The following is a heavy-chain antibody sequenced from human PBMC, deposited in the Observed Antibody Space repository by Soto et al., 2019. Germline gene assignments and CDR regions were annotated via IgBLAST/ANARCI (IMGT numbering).Heavy chain of an antibody. CDR2: IWYDGSNK. V-gene: IGHV3-33*01. CDR1: GFTFSSYG. CDR3: ARDGNEYAYYYDSSGYSFDY. D-gene: IGHD3-22*01. Sequence: PGGSLRLSCAASGFTFSSYGMHWARQAPGKGLEWVAVIWYDGSNKYYADSVKGRFTISRDNSKNTLYLQMNSLRAEDTAVYYCARDGNEYAYYYDSSGYSFDYWGQGTLVTVSS. J-gene: IGHJ4*02.